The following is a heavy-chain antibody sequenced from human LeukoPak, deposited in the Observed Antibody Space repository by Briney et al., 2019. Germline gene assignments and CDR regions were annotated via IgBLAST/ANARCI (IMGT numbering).Heavy chain of an antibody. Sequence: PGGSLRLSCAASGFTFGNYAMSWVRRAPGKGLDWVSAISGPAFTTYCADSVKGRFTVSRDNSKETLYLQMNSLTAEDTAVYYCAKAGVELATISPFDIWGQGTMVTVSS. CDR2: ISGPAFTT. CDR3: AKAGVELATISPFDI. CDR1: GFTFGNYA. V-gene: IGHV3-23*01. D-gene: IGHD5-24*01. J-gene: IGHJ3*02.